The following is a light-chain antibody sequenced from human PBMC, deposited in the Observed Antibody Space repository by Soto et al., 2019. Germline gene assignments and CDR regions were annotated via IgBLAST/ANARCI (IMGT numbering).Light chain of an antibody. V-gene: IGLV2-14*01. CDR1: SRDVGGYNY. Sequence: QSALTQPASLSGSPGQSITISCTGTSRDVGGYNYVSWYQQHPGKAPKLMIYDVSNRPPGVSNRFSCSTSGNTASLTISGLQADDEADYYCSSYTSSSTYVFGTGTKVTVL. CDR2: DVS. CDR3: SSYTSSSTYV. J-gene: IGLJ1*01.